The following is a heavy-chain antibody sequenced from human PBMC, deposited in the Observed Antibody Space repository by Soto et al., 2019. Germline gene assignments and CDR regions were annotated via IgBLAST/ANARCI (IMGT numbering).Heavy chain of an antibody. CDR3: ARFLRYCSSTSCSHYFDY. CDR1: GGSISSYY. Sequence: QVQLQESGPGLVKPSETLSLTCTVSGGSISSYYWSWIRQPPGKGLEWIGYIYYSGSTNYNPSLTSRVTISVDTSKNQFSLKLSSVTAADTAVYYCARFLRYCSSTSCSHYFDYWGQGTLVTVSS. CDR2: IYYSGST. V-gene: IGHV4-59*01. J-gene: IGHJ4*02. D-gene: IGHD2-2*01.